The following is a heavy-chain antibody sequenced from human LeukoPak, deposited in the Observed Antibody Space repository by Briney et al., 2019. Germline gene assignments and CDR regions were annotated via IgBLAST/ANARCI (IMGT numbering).Heavy chain of an antibody. V-gene: IGHV1-69*04. CDR2: VIPVLDRT. J-gene: IGHJ4*02. Sequence: ASVKVSCKVSGATFSTYAMHWVRQAPGQGLEWMGMVIPVLDRTDYAQKFHGRVTITADKSTSTVHMEVTSLRSEDTAVYYCARDETGNSWYSLFVHWGQGTLVTVSS. CDR3: ARDETGNSWYSLFVH. D-gene: IGHD2-21*01. CDR1: GATFSTYA.